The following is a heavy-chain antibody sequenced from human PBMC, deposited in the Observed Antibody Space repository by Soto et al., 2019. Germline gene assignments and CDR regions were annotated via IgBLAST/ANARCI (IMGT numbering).Heavy chain of an antibody. CDR2: IRGNGDPP. CDR3: VKSRGGNNFDFFD. CDR1: GFTFSSYA. V-gene: IGHV3-64D*06. Sequence: GGSLRLSCSASGFTFSSYAMHWVRQAPGKGLEYVSGIRGNGDPPFYADSVKGRFTISRDNSKDTLYLQMSSLSADDTAVCYCVKSRGGNNFDFFDWGQGALVTVSS. J-gene: IGHJ4*02. D-gene: IGHD5-12*01.